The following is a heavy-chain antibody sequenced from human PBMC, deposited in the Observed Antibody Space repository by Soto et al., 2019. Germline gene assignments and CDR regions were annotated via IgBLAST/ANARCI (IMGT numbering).Heavy chain of an antibody. CDR2: IYYSGST. D-gene: IGHD2-2*01. V-gene: IGHV4-39*01. CDR1: GGSISSSSYY. Sequence: SETLSLTCTVSGGSISSSSYYWGWIRQPPGKGLEWIGSIYYSGSTYYNPSLKSRVTISVDTSKNQFSLKLSSVTAADTAVYYCARLDCSSTSCSFDYWGQGTLVTVSS. CDR3: ARLDCSSTSCSFDY. J-gene: IGHJ4*02.